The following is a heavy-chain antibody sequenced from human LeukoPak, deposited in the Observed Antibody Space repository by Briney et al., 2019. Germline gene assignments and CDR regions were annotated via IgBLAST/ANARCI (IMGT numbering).Heavy chain of an antibody. CDR1: GFTFSDYY. CDR2: ISSSGSTI. CDR3: ASLHYGDYYFDY. V-gene: IGHV3-11*01. Sequence: GGSLRLSCAASGFTFSDYYMSWIRQAPGKGLEWVSYISSSGSTIYYADSVKGRFTISRDNAKNSLHLQMNSLRAEDTAVYYCASLHYGDYYFDYWGQGTLVTVSS. J-gene: IGHJ4*02. D-gene: IGHD4-17*01.